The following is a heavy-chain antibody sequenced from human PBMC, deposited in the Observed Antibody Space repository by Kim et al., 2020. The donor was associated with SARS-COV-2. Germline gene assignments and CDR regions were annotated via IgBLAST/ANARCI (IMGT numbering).Heavy chain of an antibody. J-gene: IGHJ2*01. V-gene: IGHV4-34*01. CDR3: ARRLSNTSGWGSHYCDL. D-gene: IGHD3-10*01. Sequence: SETLSLTCAVYGGSFSGYYCSWIRQPPGKGLEWIGEINHSGRTNYNPSLKSRVTISVDTSKNQFSLKLTSVTAADAAVYFCARRLSNTSGWGSHYCDLWG. CDR1: GGSFSGYY. CDR2: INHSGRT.